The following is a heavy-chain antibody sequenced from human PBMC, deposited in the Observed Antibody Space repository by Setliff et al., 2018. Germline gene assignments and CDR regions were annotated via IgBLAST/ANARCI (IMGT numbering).Heavy chain of an antibody. CDR1: GDSLSGYY. J-gene: IGHJ6*03. V-gene: IGHV4-34*10. CDR3: ARLSGFLYMDV. CDR2: IMPGRDT. D-gene: IGHD3-3*01. Sequence: SETLSLTCAVYGDSLSGYYWSWIRQSPKKGLEWIGEIMPGRDTLYSPSLESRLTTTIDTSKSQFSLNLSSVTAADTAVYYCARLSGFLYMDVWGKGTTVTVSS.